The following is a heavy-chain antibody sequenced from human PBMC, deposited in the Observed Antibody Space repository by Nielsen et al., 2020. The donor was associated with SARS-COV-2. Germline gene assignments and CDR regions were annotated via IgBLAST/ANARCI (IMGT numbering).Heavy chain of an antibody. J-gene: IGHJ4*02. CDR2: IYYSGSI. D-gene: IGHD2-2*01. Sequence: RQAPGKGLEWIGYIYYSGSIYYNPSLKSRVTISLDTSKKRFSLKLSSVTAADTAVYYCARDSHCSSTSCLDYWGQGTLVTVSS. CDR3: ARDSHCSSTSCLDY. V-gene: IGHV4-31*02.